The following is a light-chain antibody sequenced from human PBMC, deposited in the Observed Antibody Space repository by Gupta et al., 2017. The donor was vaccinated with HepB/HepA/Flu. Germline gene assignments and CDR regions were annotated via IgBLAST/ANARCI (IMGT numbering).Light chain of an antibody. V-gene: IGLV2-8*01. J-gene: IGLJ1*01. CDR1: SSDVGGYNY. CDR2: EVS. Sequence: QSAMTQTPSASGSPGQSVTISCTGTSSDVGGYNYVSWYQQHPGKAPKLMIYEVSKRPSGVPDRFSGSKSGSTASLTVSGLQAEDEADYYCSSFAGSNNFFGTGTKVTVL. CDR3: SSFAGSNNF.